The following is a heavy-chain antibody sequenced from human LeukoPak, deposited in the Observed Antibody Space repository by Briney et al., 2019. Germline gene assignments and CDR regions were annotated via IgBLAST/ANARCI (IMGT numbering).Heavy chain of an antibody. CDR2: IHASGTT. Sequence: PSETLSLTCNVSGGSISSYFWTWIRQPAGKGLEWIGRIHASGTTNYNSSLKSRVSMSVDTSRNQFSLRLSSVTAADTAVYYCAKGGREYSFDYWGQGTLVTVFS. CDR3: AKGGREYSFDY. J-gene: IGHJ4*02. V-gene: IGHV4-4*07. CDR1: GGSISSYF.